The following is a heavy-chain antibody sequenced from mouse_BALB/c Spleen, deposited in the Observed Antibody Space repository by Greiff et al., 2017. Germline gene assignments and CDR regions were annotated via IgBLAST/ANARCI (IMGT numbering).Heavy chain of an antibody. Sequence: EVHLVESGGGLVQPGGSRKLSCAASGFTFSSFGMHWVRQAPEKGLEWVAYISSGSSTIYYADTVKGRFTISRDNPKNTLFLQMTSLRSEDTAMYYCARADYYGSRYAMDYWGQGTSVTVSS. CDR1: GFTFSSFG. D-gene: IGHD1-1*01. CDR2: ISSGSSTI. J-gene: IGHJ4*01. V-gene: IGHV5-17*02. CDR3: ARADYYGSRYAMDY.